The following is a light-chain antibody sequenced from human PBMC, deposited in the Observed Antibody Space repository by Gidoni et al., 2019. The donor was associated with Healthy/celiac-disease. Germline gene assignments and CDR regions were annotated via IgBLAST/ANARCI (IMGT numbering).Light chain of an antibody. Sequence: DIVMTQSPLSLPVTPGEPASISCRSSQSLLHSNGYNYLDWYLQKPGQSPQLLIYLGSNRASGVPDRFSGSGSGTDFTLKISRVEAEDVGVYYCMQALQIGGIFTFGPGTKVDIK. CDR1: QSLLHSNGYNY. V-gene: IGKV2-28*01. CDR2: LGS. J-gene: IGKJ3*01. CDR3: MQALQIGGIFT.